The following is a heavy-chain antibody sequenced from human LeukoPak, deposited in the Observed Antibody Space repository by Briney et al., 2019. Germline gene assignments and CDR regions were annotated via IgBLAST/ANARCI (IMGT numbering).Heavy chain of an antibody. J-gene: IGHJ6*03. D-gene: IGHD1-7*01. CDR3: ARRWNYGRNYYIDV. CDR1: GGSFSNYY. V-gene: IGHV4-34*01. CDR2: INDSGRT. Sequence: SETLSLTCAVYGGSFSNYYWSWVRQPPGRGLEWMGEINDSGRTNYNPSLMSRVTVSVDTSKNQFSLRLTSVTATDTAVYYCARRWNYGRNYYIDVWGNGATVSVSS.